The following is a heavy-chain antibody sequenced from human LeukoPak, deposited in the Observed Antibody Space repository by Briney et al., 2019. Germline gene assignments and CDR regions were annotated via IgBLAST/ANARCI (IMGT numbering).Heavy chain of an antibody. Sequence: SETLSLTCTVSGSSIGTYYWSWIRQPPGKGLEWVGYIYTTRSTHYNPSLKSRVTMSLDTSKNQLSLRLSTVTAADTAVFYCARHRAEMATMTDDAFDIWGQGTMVTVSS. CDR1: GSSIGTYY. CDR3: ARHRAEMATMTDDAFDI. V-gene: IGHV4-4*09. CDR2: IYTTRST. D-gene: IGHD5-24*01. J-gene: IGHJ3*02.